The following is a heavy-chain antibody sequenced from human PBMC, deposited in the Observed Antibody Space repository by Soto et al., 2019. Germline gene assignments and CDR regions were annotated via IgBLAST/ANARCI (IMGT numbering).Heavy chain of an antibody. CDR2: INHSGST. CDR3: ARGSADTAMVRHYYYYMDV. CDR1: GGSFSGYN. Sequence: ETLSLTCAVYGGSFSGYNRSWIRQPPGKGLEWIGEINHSGSTNYNPSLKSRVTISVDTSKNQFSLKLSSVTAADTAVYYCARGSADTAMVRHYYYYMDVWGKGTTVTVSS. J-gene: IGHJ6*03. D-gene: IGHD5-18*01. V-gene: IGHV4-34*01.